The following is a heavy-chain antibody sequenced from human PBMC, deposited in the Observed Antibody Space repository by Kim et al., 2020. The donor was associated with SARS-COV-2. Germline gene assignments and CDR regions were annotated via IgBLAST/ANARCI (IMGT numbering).Heavy chain of an antibody. D-gene: IGHD2-2*02. J-gene: IGHJ4*02. Sequence: GGSLRLSCAASGFAFTTYAMSWVRQAPGKGLEWVSTISSSGGSTYYADSVKGRFTVSRDNSKNTLYLQMNGLRAEDTAVYFCVKGKGRKRYHFDYWGQGT. CDR2: ISSSGGST. CDR1: GFAFTTYA. CDR3: VKGKGRKRYHFDY. V-gene: IGHV3-23*01.